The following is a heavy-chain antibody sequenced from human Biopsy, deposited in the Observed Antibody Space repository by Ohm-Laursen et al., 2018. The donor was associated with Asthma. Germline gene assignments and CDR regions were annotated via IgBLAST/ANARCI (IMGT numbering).Heavy chain of an antibody. Sequence: SETLSLTCTVSGGSMSSSSYYWGWIRQPPGKGLEWMGSISYTGSAYHNPSLKRRVTISVDPSKNPFSLKLSSVTAADTAVYYCARHWDWGSFFDYWGQGTPVTVSS. J-gene: IGHJ4*02. D-gene: IGHD7-27*01. CDR1: GGSMSSSSYY. CDR3: ARHWDWGSFFDY. CDR2: ISYTGSA. V-gene: IGHV4-39*01.